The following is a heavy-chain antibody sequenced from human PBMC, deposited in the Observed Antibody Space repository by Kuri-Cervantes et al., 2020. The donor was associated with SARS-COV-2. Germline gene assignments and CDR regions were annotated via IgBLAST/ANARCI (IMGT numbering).Heavy chain of an antibody. Sequence: ASVKVSCKASGYSFTTNYIHWVRLAPGQGLEWMGIINPSGGGTEYAQKFQGRVTLTRDTSTSTVYMELSSLRSEDTAVYYCAAERVGAITENYYGMDVWGQGTTVTVSS. CDR2: INPSGGGT. J-gene: IGHJ6*02. V-gene: IGHV1-46*01. D-gene: IGHD1-26*01. CDR3: AAERVGAITENYYGMDV. CDR1: GYSFTTNY.